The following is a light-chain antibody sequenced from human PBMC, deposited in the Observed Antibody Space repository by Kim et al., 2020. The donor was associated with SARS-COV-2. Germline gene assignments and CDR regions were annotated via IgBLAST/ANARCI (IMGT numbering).Light chain of an antibody. CDR3: QTWGSGIRV. V-gene: IGLV4-69*01. Sequence: QLVLTQSPSASASLGASVKLTCTLSSGHSSYAIAWHQQQPEKGPRYLMKVNSDGSHSKGDGIPDRFSGSSSGTARYLTISRLQSEDEADYYCQTWGSGIRVFGGGTKVTVL. CDR1: SGHSSYA. CDR2: VNSDGSH. J-gene: IGLJ3*02.